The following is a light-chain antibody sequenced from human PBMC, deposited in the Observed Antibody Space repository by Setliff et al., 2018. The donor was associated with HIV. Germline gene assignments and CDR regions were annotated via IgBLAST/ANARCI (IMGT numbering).Light chain of an antibody. CDR2: DNS. CDR3: QVWDSSSDQPV. V-gene: IGLV3-21*03. CDR1: NIGSKS. J-gene: IGLJ1*01. Sequence: SYELAQPPSVSVAPGRTASIACGGNNIGSKSVHWYQQKTGQAPVLVVYDNSDRPSGIPERFSGSKSGNTATLTISRVEAGDEADYYCQVWDSSSDQPVFGTGTKVTVL.